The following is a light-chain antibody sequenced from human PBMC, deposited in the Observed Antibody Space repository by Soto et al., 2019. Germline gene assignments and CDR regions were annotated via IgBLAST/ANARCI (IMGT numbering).Light chain of an antibody. CDR1: TTNIGKYY. CDR2: YNN. J-gene: IGLJ1*01. V-gene: IGLV1-51*01. CDR3: ATCGRGPNPHEV. Sequence: QSVLSQPPSVSAAPGQRVTISCSGSTTNIGKYYVSWYQQVPGTAPRLLIYYNNQRPSGIPDRFSGSKSGTPATLAITGLQTGDEADYYWATCGRGPNPHEVFGPGTKVIVL.